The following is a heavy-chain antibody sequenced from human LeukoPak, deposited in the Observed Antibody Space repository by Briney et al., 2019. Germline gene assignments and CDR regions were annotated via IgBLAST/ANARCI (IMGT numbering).Heavy chain of an antibody. CDR2: IYTSGST. J-gene: IGHJ3*02. D-gene: IGHD6-19*01. CDR3: ARGWYSSGWYTDAFDI. Sequence: SETLSLTCTVSGGSISSGSYYWSWIRQPAGKGLEWIGRIYTSGSTNYNPSLKSRVTISVDTSKNQFSLKLSSVTAADTAVYYCARGWYSSGWYTDAFDIWGQGTMVTVSS. CDR1: GGSISSGSYY. V-gene: IGHV4-61*02.